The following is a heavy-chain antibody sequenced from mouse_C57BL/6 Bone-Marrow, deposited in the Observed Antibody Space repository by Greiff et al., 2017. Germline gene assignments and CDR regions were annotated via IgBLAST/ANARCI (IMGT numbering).Heavy chain of an antibody. Sequence: VQLQQSGPELVKPGASVKISCKASGYAFSSSWMNWVKQRPGKGLEWIGRIYPGDGDTNYNGKFKGKATLTADKSSSTAYMQLSSLTSEDSAVYFCARRDGNYVGYAMDYWGQGTSVTVSS. CDR3: ARRDGNYVGYAMDY. D-gene: IGHD2-1*01. V-gene: IGHV1-82*01. CDR2: IYPGDGDT. CDR1: GYAFSSSW. J-gene: IGHJ4*01.